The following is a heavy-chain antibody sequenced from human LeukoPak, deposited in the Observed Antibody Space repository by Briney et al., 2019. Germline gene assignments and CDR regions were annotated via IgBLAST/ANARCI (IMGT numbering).Heavy chain of an antibody. CDR1: GFTFSSDW. CDR3: ARDLSGRYAFDI. Sequence: GGSLRLSCAASGFTFSSDWVSWVRQAPGKGLEWVSYISSKSATIYYADSVKGRFTISRDNAKNSLYLQMNSLGDEDTAVYYCARDLSGRYAFDIWGQGTMVTVSS. D-gene: IGHD3-10*01. CDR2: ISSKSATI. V-gene: IGHV3-48*02. J-gene: IGHJ3*02.